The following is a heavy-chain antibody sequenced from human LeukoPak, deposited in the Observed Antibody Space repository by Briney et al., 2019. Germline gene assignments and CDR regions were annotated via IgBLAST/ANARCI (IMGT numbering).Heavy chain of an antibody. CDR2: IDPNSGGT. V-gene: IGHV1-2*02. D-gene: IGHD3-10*01. CDR1: GYTFTVSY. Sequence: ASVTVSCKASGYTFTVSYMHWVRQAPGQGLEWMGWIDPNSGGTNYAQKFEGRVTMNRDTSISTAYMDLSRLRSDDTAVYYCAREYSMDYFRGPFDAFDIWGQGTMVTVSS. J-gene: IGHJ3*02. CDR3: AREYSMDYFRGPFDAFDI.